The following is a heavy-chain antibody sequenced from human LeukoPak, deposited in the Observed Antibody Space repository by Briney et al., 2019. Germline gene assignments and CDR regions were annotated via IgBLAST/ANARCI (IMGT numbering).Heavy chain of an antibody. CDR2: INHSGST. Sequence: SETLSLTCAVYGGSFSGYYWSWIRQPPGKGLEWIGEINHSGSTNYNPSPKSRVTISVDTSKNQFSLKLSSVTAADTAVYYCARAGDRITMVRGVITEPNFDYWGQGTLVTVSS. D-gene: IGHD3-10*01. CDR1: GGSFSGYY. J-gene: IGHJ4*02. CDR3: ARAGDRITMVRGVITEPNFDY. V-gene: IGHV4-34*01.